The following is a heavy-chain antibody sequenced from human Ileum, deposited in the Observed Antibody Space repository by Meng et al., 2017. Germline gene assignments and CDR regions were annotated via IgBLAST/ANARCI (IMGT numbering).Heavy chain of an antibody. CDR2: IHHSGRT. CDR3: VRGPARETHDFDY. CDR1: GGSFNDYY. Sequence: VQLNQWGAGLLKPSETLSLTCAVFGGSFNDYYWSWVRQSPGKGLEWIGQIHHSGRTNYKSSLERRVTISVDTSKSQFSLKLTSVTAADTAMYYCVRGPARETHDFDYWGQGALVTVS. D-gene: IGHD1-26*01. J-gene: IGHJ4*02. V-gene: IGHV4-34*01.